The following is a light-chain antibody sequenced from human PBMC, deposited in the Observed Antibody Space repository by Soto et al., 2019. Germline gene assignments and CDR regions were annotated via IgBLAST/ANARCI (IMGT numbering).Light chain of an antibody. V-gene: IGLV2-14*01. CDR1: SSDVGAYTS. CDR2: EVS. CDR3: SSYTSDNRNYV. J-gene: IGLJ1*01. Sequence: QSALTQPASVSGSPGQSITISCTGSSSDVGAYTSVSWYQQHPGKAPKLMIYEVSNRPSGVSRRFSGSKSGNTASLTISGLQAEDEAHYYCSSYTSDNRNYVFGTGTKVTVL.